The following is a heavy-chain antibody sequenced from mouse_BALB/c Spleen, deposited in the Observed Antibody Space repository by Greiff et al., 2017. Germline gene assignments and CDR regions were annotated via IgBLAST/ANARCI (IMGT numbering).Heavy chain of an antibody. J-gene: IGHJ3*01. CDR2: ISSGGSYT. CDR3: ARPRDSSGYVFAY. V-gene: IGHV5-9-3*01. CDR1: GFTFSSYA. Sequence: EVQRVESGGGLVKPGGSLKLSCAASGFTFSSYAMSWVRQTPEKRLEWVATISSGGSYTYYPDSVKGRFTISRDNAKNTLYLQMSSLRSEDTAMYYCARPRDSSGYVFAYWGQGTLVTVSA. D-gene: IGHD3-2*01.